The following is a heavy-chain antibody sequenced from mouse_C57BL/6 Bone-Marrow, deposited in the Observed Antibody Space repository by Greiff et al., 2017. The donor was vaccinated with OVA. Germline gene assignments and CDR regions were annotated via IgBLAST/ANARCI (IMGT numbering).Heavy chain of an antibody. CDR1: GFSLSTSGMG. Sequence: QVQLKESGPGILQSSQTLSLTCSFSGFSLSTSGMGVSWISQPSGKGLEWLAHIYWDDDKRYNPSLKSRLTISKDTSRNQVFLKITSVDTADTATYYCARRAGDYGRRGYFDVWGTGTTVTVSS. D-gene: IGHD1-1*01. CDR2: IYWDDDK. J-gene: IGHJ1*03. V-gene: IGHV8-12*01. CDR3: ARRAGDYGRRGYFDV.